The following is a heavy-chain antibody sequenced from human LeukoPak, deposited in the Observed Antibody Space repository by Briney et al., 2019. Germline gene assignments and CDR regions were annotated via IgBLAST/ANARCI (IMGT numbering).Heavy chain of an antibody. CDR1: GYSFTSYW. V-gene: IGHV5-51*01. Sequence: KGWESLKISCKGSGYSFTSYWIGWVRQMPGKGLEWMEIIYPGDSDTRYSPSFQGQVTISADKSISTAYLQWSSLKASDTAMYYRAKHTTVISYYLMDVWGKWTTVTVSS. J-gene: IGHJ6*03. CDR3: AKHTTVISYYLMDV. D-gene: IGHD4-17*01. CDR2: IYPGDSDT.